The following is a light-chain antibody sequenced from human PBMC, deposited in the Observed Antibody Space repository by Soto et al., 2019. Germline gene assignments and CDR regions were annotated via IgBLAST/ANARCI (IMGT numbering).Light chain of an antibody. CDR1: QRISSY. V-gene: IGKV1-39*01. J-gene: IGKJ2*01. CDR3: QQSFSAPHT. Sequence: DIQMTRSPSSLSASVGDRVTITCRASQRISSYLHWYQQKPGKAPTLLIYDESSLQRGVPSRFSGSGSGTDFTLNISCLQPGEFATYYCQQSFSAPHTFGKGTTLEI. CDR2: DES.